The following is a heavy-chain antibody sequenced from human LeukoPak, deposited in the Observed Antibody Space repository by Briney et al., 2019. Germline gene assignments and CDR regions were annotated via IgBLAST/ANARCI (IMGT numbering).Heavy chain of an antibody. CDR2: IYYSGST. CDR3: ARVGDYGGQPQSMYYFDY. CDR1: GGSISSYY. D-gene: IGHD4-23*01. V-gene: IGHV4-59*01. J-gene: IGHJ4*02. Sequence: PSETLSLTCTVSGGSISSYYWSWIRQPPGKGLEWIGYIYYSGSTNYNPSLKSRVTISVDTSKNQFSLKLSSVTAADTAVYYRARVGDYGGQPQSMYYFDYWGQGTLVTVSS.